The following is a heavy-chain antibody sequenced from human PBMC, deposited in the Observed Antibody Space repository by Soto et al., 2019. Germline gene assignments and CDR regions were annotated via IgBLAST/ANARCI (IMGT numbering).Heavy chain of an antibody. CDR3: ARDPHLDS. CDR2: INAGNGNT. Sequence: ASVKVSCKASGYTFTSSTIHWVRQAPGQRLEWMGWINAGNGNTKYLQRIQDRITITRDTSASTAYMELSSLRSEDTAVYYCARDPHLDSWGQGTPVTVSS. J-gene: IGHJ4*02. CDR1: GYTFTSST. V-gene: IGHV1-3*01.